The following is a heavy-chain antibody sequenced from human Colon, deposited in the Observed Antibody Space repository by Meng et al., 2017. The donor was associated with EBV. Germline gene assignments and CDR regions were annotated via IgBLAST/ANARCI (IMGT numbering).Heavy chain of an antibody. Sequence: VQKQQWGAGLLKPSETLSLTCAVSGGSFSGYYWSWIRQAPGKGLEWIGEINHSGSTKFNPSLESRVSISVDTSENQVSLKLTSVTAADTAVYYCARRTTVNLRSFDSWGQGTLVTVSS. V-gene: IGHV4-34*01. CDR2: INHSGST. CDR3: ARRTTVNLRSFDS. CDR1: GGSFSGYY. J-gene: IGHJ4*02. D-gene: IGHD4-17*01.